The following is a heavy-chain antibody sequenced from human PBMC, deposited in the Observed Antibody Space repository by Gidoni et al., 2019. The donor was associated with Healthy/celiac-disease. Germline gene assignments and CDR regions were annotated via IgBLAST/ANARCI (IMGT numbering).Heavy chain of an antibody. J-gene: IGHJ4*02. CDR3: ARVSYYDSSGYTDY. CDR2: INHSGST. D-gene: IGHD3-22*01. CDR1: GGSFSGYY. Sequence: QVQLQQWGAGLLKPSETLSLTCAVYGGSFSGYYWSWIRQPPGKGLEWIGEINHSGSTNYNPSLKSRVTISVDTSKNQFSLKLSSVTAADTAVYYCARVSYYDSSGYTDYWGQGTLVTVSS. V-gene: IGHV4-34*01.